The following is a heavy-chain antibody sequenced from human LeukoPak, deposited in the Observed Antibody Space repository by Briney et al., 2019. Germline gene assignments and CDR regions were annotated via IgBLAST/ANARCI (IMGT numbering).Heavy chain of an antibody. CDR2: IYPGDSYT. Sequence: GESLKISCEGSGYSFTNYWIGWVRQMPGKGLEWMGIIYPGDSYTRYSPSFQGQVTISADKSISTAYLQWSSLKASDTAMYYCARRMNGDYVNVFDIWGQGTMLTVSS. J-gene: IGHJ3*02. D-gene: IGHD4-17*01. V-gene: IGHV5-51*01. CDR1: GYSFTNYW. CDR3: ARRMNGDYVNVFDI.